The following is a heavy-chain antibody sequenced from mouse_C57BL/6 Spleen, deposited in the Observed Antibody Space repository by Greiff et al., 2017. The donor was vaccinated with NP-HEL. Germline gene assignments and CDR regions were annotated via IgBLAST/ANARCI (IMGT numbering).Heavy chain of an antibody. CDR1: GYAFSSSW. V-gene: IGHV1-82*01. Sequence: QVQLQQSGPELVKPGASVKISCKASGYAFSSSWMNWVKQRPGKGLEWIGRIYPGDGDTNYNGKFKGKATLTADKSSSTAYMQLSSLTTEDSAVYFCARSDDYAWFAYWGQGTLVTVSA. CDR3: ARSDDYAWFAY. J-gene: IGHJ3*01. CDR2: IYPGDGDT. D-gene: IGHD2-4*01.